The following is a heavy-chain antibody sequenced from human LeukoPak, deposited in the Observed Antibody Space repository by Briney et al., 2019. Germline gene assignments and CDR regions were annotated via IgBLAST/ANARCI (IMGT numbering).Heavy chain of an antibody. J-gene: IGHJ4*02. V-gene: IGHV4-59*01. Sequence: SETQSLTCTVSGGSISSYYWSWIRQPPGKGMEWIGYIYYSGSTNYNPSLKSRVTISVDTSKNQFSLKLSSVTAADTAVYYCARTYSSGWIFDYWGQGTLVTVSS. CDR2: IYYSGST. CDR3: ARTYSSGWIFDY. D-gene: IGHD6-19*01. CDR1: GGSISSYY.